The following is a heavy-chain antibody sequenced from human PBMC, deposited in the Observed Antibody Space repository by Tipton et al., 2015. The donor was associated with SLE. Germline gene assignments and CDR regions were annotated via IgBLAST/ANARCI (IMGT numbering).Heavy chain of an antibody. Sequence: SLRLSCAASGFTFSSYWMHWVRQAPGKGLVWVSRINSDGSSTSYADSVEGRFTTSRDNSKNTLYLQMNSLRAEDTAVYYCARGRGHVDTAMVTFFDYWGQGTLVTVSS. D-gene: IGHD5-18*01. V-gene: IGHV3-74*01. J-gene: IGHJ4*02. CDR1: GFTFSSYW. CDR2: INSDGSST. CDR3: ARGRGHVDTAMVTFFDY.